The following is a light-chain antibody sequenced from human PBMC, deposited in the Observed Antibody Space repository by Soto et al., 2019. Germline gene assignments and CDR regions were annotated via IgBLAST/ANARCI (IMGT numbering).Light chain of an antibody. V-gene: IGKV3-15*01. J-gene: IGKJ3*01. CDR2: AAS. CDR1: QSVSTN. CDR3: QEYSKWPLFT. Sequence: EIVVTQSPGILSVSPGDRATLSCRASQSVSTNLAWYQQKPGQAPTLLIYAASTRATGIPARFTGSGSGTDCTLTIASLPSEDFAVYYCQEYSKWPLFTFGPGTRVDIK.